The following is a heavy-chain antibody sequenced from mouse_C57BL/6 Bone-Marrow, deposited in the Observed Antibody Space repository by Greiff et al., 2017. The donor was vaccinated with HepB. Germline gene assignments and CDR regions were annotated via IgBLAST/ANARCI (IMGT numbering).Heavy chain of an antibody. Sequence: QVQLQQPGAELVMPGASVKLSCKASGYTFTSYWMHWVKQRPGQGLEWIGEIDPSDSYTNYNQKFKGKSTLTVDTSSSTAYMQLSSLTSEDSAVYDCARSRFVTTVVAFYYYAMDYWGQGTSVTVSS. J-gene: IGHJ4*01. CDR3: ARSRFVTTVVAFYYYAMDY. CDR2: IDPSDSYT. D-gene: IGHD1-1*01. V-gene: IGHV1-69*01. CDR1: GYTFTSYW.